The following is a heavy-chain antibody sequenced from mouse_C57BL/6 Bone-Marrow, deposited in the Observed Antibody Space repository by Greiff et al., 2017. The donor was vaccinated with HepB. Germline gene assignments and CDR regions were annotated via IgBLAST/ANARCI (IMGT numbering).Heavy chain of an antibody. CDR2: ISYDGSN. Sequence: EVQLQESGPGLVKPSQSLSLTCSVTGYSITSGYYWNWIRQFPGNKLEWMGYISYDGSNNYNPSLKNRISITRDTSKNQFFLKLNSVTTEDTATYYCAREHGWYFDVWGTGTTVTVSS. V-gene: IGHV3-6*01. CDR3: AREHGWYFDV. J-gene: IGHJ1*03. CDR1: GYSITSGYY.